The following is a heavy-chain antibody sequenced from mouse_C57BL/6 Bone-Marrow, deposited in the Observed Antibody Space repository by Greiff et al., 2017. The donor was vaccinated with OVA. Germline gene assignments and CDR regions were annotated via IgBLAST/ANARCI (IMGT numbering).Heavy chain of an antibody. D-gene: IGHD5-1-1*01. CDR1: GFTFSDYY. J-gene: IGHJ3*01. CDR3: ARQYLAY. V-gene: IGHV5-12*01. Sequence: DVQLVESGGGLVQPGGSLKLSCAASGFTFSDYYMYWVRQTPEKRLEWVAYISNGGGSTYYPDTVKGRFTISRDNAKNTLYLQMSRLKSEDTAMYYCARQYLAYWGQGTLVTVSA. CDR2: ISNGGGST.